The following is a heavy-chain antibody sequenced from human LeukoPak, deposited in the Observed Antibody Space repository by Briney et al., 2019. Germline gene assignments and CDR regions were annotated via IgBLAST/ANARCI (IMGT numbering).Heavy chain of an antibody. CDR1: GYTFTSYG. Sequence: WASVKVSCKASGYTFTSYGISWVRQAPGQGLEWMGWISAYNGNTNYAQKLQGRVTMTTDTSTSTAYMELRSLRSDDTAVYYCARGLEYYYDSSGYYYWGQGTLVTVSP. CDR2: ISAYNGNT. J-gene: IGHJ4*02. CDR3: ARGLEYYYDSSGYYY. V-gene: IGHV1-18*01. D-gene: IGHD3-22*01.